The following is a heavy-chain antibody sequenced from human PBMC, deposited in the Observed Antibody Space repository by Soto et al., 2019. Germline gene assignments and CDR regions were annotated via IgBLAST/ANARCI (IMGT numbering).Heavy chain of an antibody. V-gene: IGHV3-53*01. Sequence: EVQLVESGGGLIQPGGSLRLSCAASGFTVSSNYMSWVRQAPGKGLEWVSVIYSGGSTYYADSVKGRFTISRDNSKNTLYLQMNSLRAEDTAVYYCARGQDTAMVTAGMDVWGQGTTVTVSS. CDR1: GFTVSSNY. CDR3: ARGQDTAMVTAGMDV. D-gene: IGHD5-18*01. CDR2: IYSGGST. J-gene: IGHJ6*02.